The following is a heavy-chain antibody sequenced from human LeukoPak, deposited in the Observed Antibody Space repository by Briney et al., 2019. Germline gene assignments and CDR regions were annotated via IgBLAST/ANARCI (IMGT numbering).Heavy chain of an antibody. CDR1: GYPLRAFT. CDR2: INASDRRT. CDR3: ARGTSRDGYNP. J-gene: IGHJ1*01. D-gene: IGHD5-24*01. Sequence: GGSLALSCAASGYPLRAFTMPWPRQTPGKGLEWGSFINASDRRTNYADSVKGRFTISRDKSKNTLYLKMNSLRADDTAVYYFARGTSRDGYNPWGQGTLVTVSS. V-gene: IGHV3-23*01.